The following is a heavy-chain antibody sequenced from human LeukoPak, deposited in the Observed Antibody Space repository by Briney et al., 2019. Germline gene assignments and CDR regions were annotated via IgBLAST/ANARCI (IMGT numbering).Heavy chain of an antibody. CDR3: ARGPYYTSSGFDY. CDR2: IYNTGNS. D-gene: IGHD2-8*01. Sequence: SETLSLTCTVSGGSISPFYWSWIRQPPGKGLEFIGYIYNTGNSHYNPSLRGRVTLSVDMSKNQFSLNLSSVTAADTAVYYCARGPYYTSSGFDYWGQGTLVTASS. V-gene: IGHV4-59*01. J-gene: IGHJ4*02. CDR1: GGSISPFY.